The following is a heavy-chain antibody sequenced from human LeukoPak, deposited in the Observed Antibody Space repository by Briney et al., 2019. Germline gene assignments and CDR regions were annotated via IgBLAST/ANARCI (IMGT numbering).Heavy chain of an antibody. D-gene: IGHD6-13*01. CDR2: MNPNSGNT. CDR3: ARVRSAYRYSSSWYFFTF. Sequence: ASVKVSCKASVYTFTSYDINWVRQATGQGLEWMGWMNPNSGNTGYAQKFQGRVTMTRDTSISTAYMELSSLRSEDTAVYYCARVRSAYRYSSSWYFFTFWGQGTLVTVSS. V-gene: IGHV1-8*01. CDR1: VYTFTSYD. J-gene: IGHJ4*02.